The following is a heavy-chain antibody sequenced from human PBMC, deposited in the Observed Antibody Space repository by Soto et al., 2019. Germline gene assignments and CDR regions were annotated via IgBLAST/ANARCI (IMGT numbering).Heavy chain of an antibody. Sequence: QVQLVQSGAEEKKPGASVKVSCKASGYTFTSYAMHWVRQAPGQRLEWMGWINAGNGNKKYSQKFQGRVTITRDTSASTAYMELSSLRSEDTAVYYCARVKQWLVRAYYYYYGMDVWGQGTTVTVSS. CDR3: ARVKQWLVRAYYYYYGMDV. CDR1: GYTFTSYA. CDR2: INAGNGNK. D-gene: IGHD6-19*01. J-gene: IGHJ6*02. V-gene: IGHV1-3*05.